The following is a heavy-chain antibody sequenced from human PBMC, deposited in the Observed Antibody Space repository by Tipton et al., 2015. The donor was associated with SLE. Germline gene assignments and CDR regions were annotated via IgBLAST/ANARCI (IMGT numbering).Heavy chain of an antibody. CDR1: GFTFSNYW. J-gene: IGHJ1*01. CDR3: ASGGDYGDYEYFQH. CDR2: IKQDGSER. V-gene: IGHV3-7*01. D-gene: IGHD4-17*01. Sequence: QLVQSGGGLVQPGGSLRLSCAASGFTFSNYWMNWVRQAPGKGLEWVANIKQDGSERYYADSVEGRFAISRDNAKNSLYLQMNSLRAEDTAVYYWASGGDYGDYEYFQHWGQGTLISVSS.